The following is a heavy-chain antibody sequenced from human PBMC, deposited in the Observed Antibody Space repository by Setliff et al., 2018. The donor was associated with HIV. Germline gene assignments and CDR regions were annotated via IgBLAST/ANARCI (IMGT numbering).Heavy chain of an antibody. D-gene: IGHD3-10*01. CDR3: VADPSISMVRGLILGSTFDI. J-gene: IGHJ3*02. CDR1: GYTFTSYG. Sequence: GASVKVSCKASGYTFTSYGISWVRQTRGQRLEWIRWIVVGRGNTNYAQQFQGRVTITRDMSTSTAYMELSSLRSEDTAVYYCVADPSISMVRGLILGSTFDIWGQGTMVTVSS. CDR2: IVVGRGNT. V-gene: IGHV1-58*02.